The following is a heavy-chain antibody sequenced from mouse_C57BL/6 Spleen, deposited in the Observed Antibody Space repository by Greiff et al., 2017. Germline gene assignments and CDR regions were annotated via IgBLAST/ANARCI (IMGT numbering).Heavy chain of an antibody. CDR2: ISSGSSTI. J-gene: IGHJ1*03. CDR1: GFTFSDYG. V-gene: IGHV5-17*01. Sequence: EVMLVESGGGLVKPGGSLKLSCAASGFTFSDYGMHWVRQAPEQGLAWVAYISSGSSTIYYADTVKGRFTISRDNAKNTLFLPMTSLRAEDTAMYYCARDDGYFYWYFDVWGTGTTVTVSS. CDR3: ARDDGYFYWYFDV. D-gene: IGHD2-3*01.